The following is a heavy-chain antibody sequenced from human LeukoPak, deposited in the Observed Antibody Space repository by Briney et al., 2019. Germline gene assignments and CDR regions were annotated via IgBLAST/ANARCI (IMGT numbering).Heavy chain of an antibody. CDR3: ADWSSS. CDR1: GFTFSNHG. CDR2: VSPPGGGT. D-gene: IGHD6-13*01. Sequence: GSLRLSCAASGFTFSNHGMNWVRQAPGKGLEWLSGVSPPGGGTYYADSVKGRFTISRDNAKNSLYLQMNSLRAEDTAVYYCADWSSSWGQGTLVTVSS. J-gene: IGHJ4*02. V-gene: IGHV3-23*01.